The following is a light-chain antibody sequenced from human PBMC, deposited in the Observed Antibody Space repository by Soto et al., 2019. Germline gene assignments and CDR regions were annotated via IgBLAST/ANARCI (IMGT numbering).Light chain of an antibody. Sequence: EIVLTQSPGTLSLSPGERATLSCRASHSVSSSYLAWYQQKPGQAPRLLIYGASTRATAIPDRFSGSGSGTEFTLTISSLQSEDFAVYYCQQYNNWPRTFGQGTKVDIK. CDR2: GAS. J-gene: IGKJ1*01. V-gene: IGKV3D-15*01. CDR3: QQYNNWPRT. CDR1: HSVSSSY.